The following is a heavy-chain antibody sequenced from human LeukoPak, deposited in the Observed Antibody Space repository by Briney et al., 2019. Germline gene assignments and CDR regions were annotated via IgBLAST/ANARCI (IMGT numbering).Heavy chain of an antibody. V-gene: IGHV3-7*03. CDR1: GFTFSSYW. CDR3: ARDKAGWFGEFDC. D-gene: IGHD3-10*01. CDR2: IKQDGSEK. J-gene: IGHJ4*02. Sequence: GGSLRLSCAASGFTFSSYWMSWVRQAPGKGLEWVANIKQDGSEKYYVDSVKGRFTISRDNAKNSLYLQMNSLRVEDTAVYYCARDKAGWFGEFDCWGQGTLVTVSS.